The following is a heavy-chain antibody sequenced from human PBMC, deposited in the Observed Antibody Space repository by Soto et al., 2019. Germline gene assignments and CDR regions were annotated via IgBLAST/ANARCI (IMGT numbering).Heavy chain of an antibody. V-gene: IGHV1-8*01. D-gene: IGHD5-12*01. CDR3: ARPRYSGYGMDV. CDR2: MNPNSGNT. Sequence: ASVKVSCKASGYLFTENDINWVRQATGQGLEWMGWMNPNSGNTGYAQKFQGRVTMTRNTSISTAYVELSSLRSEDTAVYYCARPRYSGYGMDVWGQGTTVTVSS. J-gene: IGHJ6*02. CDR1: GYLFTEND.